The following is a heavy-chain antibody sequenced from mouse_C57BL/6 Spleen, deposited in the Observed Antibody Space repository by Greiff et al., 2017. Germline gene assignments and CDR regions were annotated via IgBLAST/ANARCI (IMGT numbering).Heavy chain of an antibody. J-gene: IGHJ3*01. CDR2: IDPSDSYT. Sequence: QVQLQQPGAELVMPGASVKLSCKASGYTFTSYWMHWVKQRPGQGLEWIGEIDPSDSYTNYNQKFKGKSTLTVDKSSSTADMQLSSLASEDSAVYYCAKRGGFAYWGQGTLVTVSA. V-gene: IGHV1-69*01. CDR3: AKRGGFAY. CDR1: GYTFTSYW.